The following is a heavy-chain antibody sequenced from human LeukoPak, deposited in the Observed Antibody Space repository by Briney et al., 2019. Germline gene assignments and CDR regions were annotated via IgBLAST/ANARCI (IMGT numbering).Heavy chain of an antibody. J-gene: IGHJ6*02. CDR3: AYARGSSWNNGMDV. CDR2: ISYDGSNK. D-gene: IGHD6-13*01. CDR1: GFTFSSYG. Sequence: GRSLRLSCAASGFTFSSYGMHWVRQAPGKGLEWVAVISYDGSNKYYADSVKGRFTISRDNSKNTLYLQMNSLRAEDTAVYYCAYARGSSWNNGMDVWGQGTTVTVSS. V-gene: IGHV3-30*03.